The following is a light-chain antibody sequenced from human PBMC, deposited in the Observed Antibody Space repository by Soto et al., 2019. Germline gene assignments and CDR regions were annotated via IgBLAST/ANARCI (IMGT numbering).Light chain of an antibody. V-gene: IGLV2-14*01. CDR1: SRDVGGYNY. Sequence: QSALTQPASVSGSPGQSITISCTGTSRDVGGYNYVSWYHQHPGKAPKLMIYEVSNRPSGVSNRFSGSKSGKTASLTSSGLQAEDEGDYYCSSYTGSSTLLFGGGTKLTVL. CDR2: EVS. J-gene: IGLJ2*01. CDR3: SSYTGSSTLL.